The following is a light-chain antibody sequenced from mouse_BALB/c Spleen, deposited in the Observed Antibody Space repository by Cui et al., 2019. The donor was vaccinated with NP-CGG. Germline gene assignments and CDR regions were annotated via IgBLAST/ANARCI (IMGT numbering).Light chain of an antibody. V-gene: IGLV1*01. J-gene: IGLJ1*01. Sequence: AFVTQELAPTTSPGETVTLTCRSSTGAVTTSNYANWVQEKPDHLFTGLIGGTNNRAPGVPARFSGSLIGDKAALTITGAQTEDEAIYFCALWYSNHWVFGGGTKLTVL. CDR2: GTN. CDR3: ALWYSNHWV. CDR1: TGAVTTSNY.